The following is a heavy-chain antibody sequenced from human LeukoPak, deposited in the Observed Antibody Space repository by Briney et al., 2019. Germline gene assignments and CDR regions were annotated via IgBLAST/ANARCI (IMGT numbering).Heavy chain of an antibody. J-gene: IGHJ4*02. CDR3: ARVRGYSYGGVDY. CDR2: ISSSSSYI. V-gene: IGHV3-21*01. D-gene: IGHD5-18*01. CDR1: GFTFTNYA. Sequence: GGSLRLSCAASGFTFTNYAMSWVRQAPGKGLEWVSSISSSSSYIYYADSVKGRFTISRDNAKNSLYLQMNSLRAEDTAVYYCARVRGYSYGGVDYWGQGTLVTVSS.